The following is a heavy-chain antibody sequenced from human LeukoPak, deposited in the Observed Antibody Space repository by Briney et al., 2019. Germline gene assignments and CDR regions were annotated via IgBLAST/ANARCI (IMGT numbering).Heavy chain of an antibody. J-gene: IGHJ4*02. CDR1: GGSISSYY. D-gene: IGHD3-16*01. CDR2: IYYSGST. Sequence: SETLSLTCTVSGGSISSYYWSWIRQPPGKGLEWIGYIYYSGSTNYNPSLKSRVTISVDTSKSQFSLKLSSVTAADTAVYYCARGGRTGRLFDYWGQGTLVTVSS. V-gene: IGHV4-59*01. CDR3: ARGGRTGRLFDY.